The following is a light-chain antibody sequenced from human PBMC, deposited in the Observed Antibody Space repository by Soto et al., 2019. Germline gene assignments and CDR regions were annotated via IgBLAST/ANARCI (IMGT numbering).Light chain of an antibody. J-gene: IGKJ3*01. V-gene: IGKV1-39*01. CDR1: QTISNY. CDR3: RQTYSSPRT. Sequence: DIQMTQSPSSLPASIGDRVTITCRASQTISNYLHWYQQGAGKAPKLLISGASSLQTGVPSRFIGSGSVTDFTLNISSLQPEDFATYFCRQTYSSPRTFGPGTKVDFK. CDR2: GAS.